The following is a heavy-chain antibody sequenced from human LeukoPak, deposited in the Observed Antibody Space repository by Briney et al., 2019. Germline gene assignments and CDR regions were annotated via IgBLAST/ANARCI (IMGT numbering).Heavy chain of an antibody. Sequence: ASVKVSCKASGGTFSSYAISWVRQAPGQGLEWMGWMNPNSGNTGYAQKFQGRVTMTRNTSISTAYMELSSLRSEDTAVYYCARAIGSSTSHWGQGTLVTVSS. CDR3: ARAIGSSTSH. D-gene: IGHD2-2*01. J-gene: IGHJ4*02. CDR1: GGTFSSYA. V-gene: IGHV1-8*02. CDR2: MNPNSGNT.